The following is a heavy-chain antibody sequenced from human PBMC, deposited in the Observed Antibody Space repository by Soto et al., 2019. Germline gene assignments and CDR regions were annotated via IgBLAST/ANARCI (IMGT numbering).Heavy chain of an antibody. CDR3: ARDRSNDRGVGAQARGYFDR. J-gene: IGHJ2*01. V-gene: IGHV3-30-3*01. D-gene: IGHD1-26*01. Sequence: QVQLMESGGGVVQPGRSLRLSCAASGFTFSSYAMHWVRQAPGKGLEWVAVISYDGSNKYYADSVKGRFTISRDNSKNALYLQMNALRAEDTAVYYCARDRSNDRGVGAQARGYFDRWGRGTLVTVSS. CDR2: ISYDGSNK. CDR1: GFTFSSYA.